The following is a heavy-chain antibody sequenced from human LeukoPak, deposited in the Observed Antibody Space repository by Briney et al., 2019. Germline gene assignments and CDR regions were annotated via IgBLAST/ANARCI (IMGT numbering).Heavy chain of an antibody. CDR1: GFTFSSYA. J-gene: IGHJ4*02. CDR2: ISGSGDST. D-gene: IGHD1-26*01. V-gene: IGHV3-23*01. CDR3: AKDRGGSYYWPFDH. Sequence: GGSLRLSCAASGFTFSSYAMSWVRQAPGKGLEWVSVISGSGDSTNYADSVKGRFTISRDNSKNTLYLQMNSLRAEDTAVYYCAKDRGGSYYWPFDHWGQGTLVTVSS.